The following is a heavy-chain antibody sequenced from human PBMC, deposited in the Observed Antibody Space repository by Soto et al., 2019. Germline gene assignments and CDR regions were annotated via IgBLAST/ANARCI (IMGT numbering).Heavy chain of an antibody. CDR3: ARESYYYDAAI. V-gene: IGHV4-59*01. J-gene: IGHJ3*02. Sequence: SETLSLTCTFSGFSISSYYGSLIRQPPGKGLEWIGYIYYSGSTNYNPSLKSRVTISVDTSKNQFSLKLSSVTAADTAVYYCARESYYYDAAIWGQGTMVTVSS. CDR1: GFSISSYY. D-gene: IGHD3-22*01. CDR2: IYYSGST.